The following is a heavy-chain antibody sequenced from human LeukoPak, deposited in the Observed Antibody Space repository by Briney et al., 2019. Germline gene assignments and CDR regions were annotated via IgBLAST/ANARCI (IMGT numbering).Heavy chain of an antibody. J-gene: IGHJ6*03. D-gene: IGHD6-19*01. CDR3: ARARDRIAVSVIREYYYMDV. V-gene: IGHV3-7*01. Sequence: GGSLRLSCAASGFNFISSWMNWVRQAPGKGLEWVANIKQDGSEKYYVDSVKGRFTISRDNAKNSLYLQMNSLRAEDTAVYYCARARDRIAVSVIREYYYMDVWGKGTTVTVSS. CDR2: IKQDGSEK. CDR1: GFNFISSW.